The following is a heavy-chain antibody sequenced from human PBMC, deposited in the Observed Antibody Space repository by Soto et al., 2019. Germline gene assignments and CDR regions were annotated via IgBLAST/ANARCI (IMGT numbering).Heavy chain of an antibody. CDR2: SRDKPQGYST. CDR1: GFTLSDHY. D-gene: IGHD3-22*01. CDR3: VRATYFSDSSGYTRCLDY. Sequence: GSFRLSCACSGFTLSDHYIDWVRQAPGKGLEWVGRSRDKPQGYSTAYAASVKGRFTTSRDESKNSAYLQMNSLKTEDTAVYYCVRATYFSDSSGYTRCLDYWGQGTLVTVSS. J-gene: IGHJ4*02. V-gene: IGHV3-72*01.